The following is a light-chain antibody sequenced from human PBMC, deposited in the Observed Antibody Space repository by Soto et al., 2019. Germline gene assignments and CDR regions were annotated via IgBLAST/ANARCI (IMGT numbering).Light chain of an antibody. V-gene: IGKV1-33*01. Sequence: DIQMTQSPSSLSASIGDSVTISCQASQNINIYLNWYQQKPGTAPKLLIYDASNLQTGVPSRFSASGSGTHFTFTITSLQPEDIATYFCQQFDNLPLTFGGGTK. CDR3: QQFDNLPLT. J-gene: IGKJ4*01. CDR1: QNINIY. CDR2: DAS.